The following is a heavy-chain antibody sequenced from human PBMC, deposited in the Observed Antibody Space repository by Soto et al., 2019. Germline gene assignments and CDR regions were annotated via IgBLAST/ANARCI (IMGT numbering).Heavy chain of an antibody. CDR1: GGSISSGDYY. CDR2: IYYSGST. CDR3: ARDLSSSWSHYYYYGMDV. Sequence: PSETLSLTCPVSGGSISSGDYYWSWIRQPPGKGLEWIGYIYYSGSTYYNPSLKSRVTISVDTSKNQFSLKLSSVTAADTAVYYCARDLSSSWSHYYYYGMDVWGQGTTVTVS. V-gene: IGHV4-30-4*01. J-gene: IGHJ6*02. D-gene: IGHD6-13*01.